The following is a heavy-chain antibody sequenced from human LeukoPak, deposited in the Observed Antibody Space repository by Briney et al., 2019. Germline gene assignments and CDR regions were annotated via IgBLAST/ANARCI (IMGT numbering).Heavy chain of an antibody. J-gene: IGHJ4*02. CDR3: ARGRRPYYYDSSGYDY. CDR2: IYYSGST. Sequence: PSETLSLTCTVSGGSISSYYWSWIRQPPGKGLEWIGYIYYSGSTNYNPSLKSRVTISVDTSKNQFSLKLSSVTAADTAVYYCARGRRPYYYDSSGYDYWGQGTLVTVSS. D-gene: IGHD3-22*01. V-gene: IGHV4-59*12. CDR1: GGSISSYY.